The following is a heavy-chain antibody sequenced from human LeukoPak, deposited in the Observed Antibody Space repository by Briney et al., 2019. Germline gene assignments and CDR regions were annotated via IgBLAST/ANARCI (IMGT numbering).Heavy chain of an antibody. D-gene: IGHD2-15*01. V-gene: IGHV3-30*18. Sequence: GRSLRLSCAASGFTFSSYGMHWVRQAPGKGLEWVAVISYDGSNKYYADSVKGRLTISRDNSKNTLYLQMNSLRAEDTAVYYCAKGGVAAIFDYWGQGTLVTVSS. CDR3: AKGGVAAIFDY. CDR2: ISYDGSNK. CDR1: GFTFSSYG. J-gene: IGHJ4*02.